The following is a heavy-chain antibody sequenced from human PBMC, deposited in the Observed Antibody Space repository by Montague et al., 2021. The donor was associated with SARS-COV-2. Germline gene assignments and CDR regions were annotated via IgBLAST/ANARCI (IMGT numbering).Heavy chain of an antibody. Sequence: SLRLSCAASGFTFSIYVMHWVRQAPGKGLEWVAVISYDGSNKYYADSVKGRFTISRDNSKNTLYLQMNSLRAEDTAVYYCARDRWFGEFDYWGQGTLVTVSS. D-gene: IGHD3-10*01. CDR1: GFTFSIYV. CDR2: ISYDGSNK. CDR3: ARDRWFGEFDY. V-gene: IGHV3-30-3*01. J-gene: IGHJ4*02.